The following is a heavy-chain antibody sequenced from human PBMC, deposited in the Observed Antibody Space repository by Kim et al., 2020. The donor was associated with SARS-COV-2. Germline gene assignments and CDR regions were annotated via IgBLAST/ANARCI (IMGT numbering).Heavy chain of an antibody. V-gene: IGHV3-30*18. CDR3: AKVYNLLAVVGTGHY. J-gene: IGHJ4*02. D-gene: IGHD6-19*01. Sequence: GGSLRLSCAASGFTFTNYGMHWVRQAPGKGLEWVAVISPDGSETYYAGSVKGRFTVSRDNSEHTLYLQINSLRPEDTAVYYCAKVYNLLAVVGTGHYWGQGTLVTVSS. CDR1: GFTFTNYG. CDR2: ISPDGSET.